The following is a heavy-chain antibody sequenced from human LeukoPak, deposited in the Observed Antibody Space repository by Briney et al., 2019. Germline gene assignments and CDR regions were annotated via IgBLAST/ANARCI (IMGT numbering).Heavy chain of an antibody. Sequence: GRSLRLSCAASGFTFSNAWMTWVRQAPGKGLEWVGRIKSKTAGGTTDYAAPVKGRFTISRDDSKNTLYLQMNSLKTEDTAVYYCTTGESMVGSTIHVRWADWGQGTLATVSS. V-gene: IGHV3-15*01. CDR1: GFTFSNAW. D-gene: IGHD1-26*01. J-gene: IGHJ4*02. CDR3: TTGESMVGSTIHVRWAD. CDR2: IKSKTAGGTT.